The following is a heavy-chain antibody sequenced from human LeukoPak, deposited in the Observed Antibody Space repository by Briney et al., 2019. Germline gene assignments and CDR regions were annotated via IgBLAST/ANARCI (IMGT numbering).Heavy chain of an antibody. Sequence: GASVKVSCKASGGTFSSYAICCVRHTPGQGVEWVGWITPNCGGTNYEQKYEGKVTMTRDTSISTAYLELRRLRSDDTAVYYCAREGTDGSYYGFDYWGQGTLVTVSS. V-gene: IGHV1-2*02. J-gene: IGHJ4*02. CDR3: AREGTDGSYYGFDY. CDR2: ITPNCGGT. CDR1: GGTFSSYA. D-gene: IGHD1-26*01.